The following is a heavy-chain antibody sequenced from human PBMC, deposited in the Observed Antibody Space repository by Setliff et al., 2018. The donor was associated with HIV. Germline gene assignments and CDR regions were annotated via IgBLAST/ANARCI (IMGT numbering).Heavy chain of an antibody. V-gene: IGHV4-38-2*01. CDR3: ARLPGTTSPHVGWFDP. CDR1: GYSISSGYY. J-gene: IGHJ5*02. Sequence: NPSETLSLTCAVSGYSISSGYYWGWIRQPPGNGLEWIGSIYHSGSTYYNPPLKSRVTISVDTSKNQFSLKLSSVTAADTAVYYCARLPGTTSPHVGWFDPWGQGTLVTVSS. D-gene: IGHD1-7*01. CDR2: IYHSGST.